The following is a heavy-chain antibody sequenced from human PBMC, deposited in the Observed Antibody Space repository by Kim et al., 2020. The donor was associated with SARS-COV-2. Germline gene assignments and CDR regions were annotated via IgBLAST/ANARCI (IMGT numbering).Heavy chain of an antibody. CDR1: GLSVSRNY. D-gene: IGHD3-22*01. CDR2: IYSGGTT. J-gene: IGHJ3*01. Sequence: GGSLRLSCAASGLSVSRNYMTWVRQAPGKGLEWVSVIYSGGTTYYADSVEGRFSISRDNSKNTVYLQVNSLRAEDTAVYYCARVVRNFYDSSGYTWDGFDVWGQGIMVTVSS. CDR3: ARVVRNFYDSSGYTWDGFDV. V-gene: IGHV3-53*01.